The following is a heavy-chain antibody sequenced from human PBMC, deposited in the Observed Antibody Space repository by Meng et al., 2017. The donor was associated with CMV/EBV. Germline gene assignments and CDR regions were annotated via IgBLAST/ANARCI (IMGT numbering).Heavy chain of an antibody. J-gene: IGHJ6*02. CDR3: ARDGAAAGYYYYYGMDV. CDR1: GFTFSSYS. Sequence: GGSLRLSCAASGFTFSSYSMNWVRQAPGKGLEWVSSISSSSGYIYYADSVKGRFTISRDNAKNSLYLQMNSLRAEDMAVYYCARDGAAAGYYYYYGMDVWGQGTTVTVSS. CDR2: ISSSSGYI. D-gene: IGHD6-13*01. V-gene: IGHV3-21*01.